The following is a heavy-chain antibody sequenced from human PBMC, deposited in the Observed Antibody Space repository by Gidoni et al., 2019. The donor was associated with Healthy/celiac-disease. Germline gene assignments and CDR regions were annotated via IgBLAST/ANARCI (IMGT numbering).Heavy chain of an antibody. D-gene: IGHD5-12*01. V-gene: IGHV4-39*01. CDR1: GGAISSSSYY. J-gene: IGHJ4*02. CDR3: ARGYSGYDYGYYFDY. CDR2: IYYSGGT. Sequence: QLQLQESGPGVVKPSETLSLTCTVSGGAISSSSYYWGWIRQPPGKGLAWIGSIYYSGGTSSNPTLKLRVSISVDPSKTQFSLKLSSVPAADTAVYYCARGYSGYDYGYYFDYWGQGTLVTVSS.